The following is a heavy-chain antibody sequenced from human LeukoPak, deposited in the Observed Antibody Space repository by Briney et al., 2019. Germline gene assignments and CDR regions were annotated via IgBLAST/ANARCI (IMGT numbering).Heavy chain of an antibody. CDR3: ARGLQAYSSSWYALVNWFDP. D-gene: IGHD6-13*01. V-gene: IGHV4-34*01. CDR2: INHSGST. CDR1: GGSFSGYF. Sequence: SETLSLTCAVYGGSFSGYFWSWLRQAPGKGLEWIGEINHSGSTNYNPSLKSRVTISVDTSKKQFSLKLSSVTAADTAVYYCARGLQAYSSSWYALVNWFDPWGQGTLVTVSS. J-gene: IGHJ5*02.